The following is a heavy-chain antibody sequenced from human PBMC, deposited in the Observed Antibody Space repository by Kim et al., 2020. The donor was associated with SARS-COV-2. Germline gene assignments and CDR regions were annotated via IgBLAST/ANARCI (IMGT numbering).Heavy chain of an antibody. J-gene: IGHJ4*02. CDR3: TTDEWSSSWHSDFDY. Sequence: AAPVNGRFTISRDDSKNTLYLQMNSLKTEDTAVYYCTTDEWSSSWHSDFDYWGQGTLVTVSS. V-gene: IGHV3-15*01. D-gene: IGHD6-13*01.